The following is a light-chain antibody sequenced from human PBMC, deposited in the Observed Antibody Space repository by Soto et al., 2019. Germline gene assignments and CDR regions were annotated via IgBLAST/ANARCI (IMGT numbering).Light chain of an antibody. CDR1: QTISTY. CDR3: QQSLGIPYT. J-gene: IGKJ2*01. Sequence: DIQMTQSPSSLSASVGDRVTITCRASQTISTYLNWYQQKPGKAPKLLIYAASTLQSGVPSRFSGSGSGTDSTLTINSLQPEDFATYYCQQSLGIPYTFGQGTKLEIQ. V-gene: IGKV1-39*01. CDR2: AAS.